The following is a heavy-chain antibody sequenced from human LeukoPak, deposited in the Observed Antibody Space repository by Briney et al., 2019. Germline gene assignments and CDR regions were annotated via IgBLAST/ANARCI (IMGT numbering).Heavy chain of an antibody. J-gene: IGHJ6*02. CDR1: AFTFSSYG. D-gene: IGHD5-18*01. CDR2: ISYDGSNK. V-gene: IGHV3-30*18. Sequence: GRSLRLACAPSAFTFSSYGTRCVRQPPSKWLEWVAFISYDGSNKYYADWAKGRFTISRDNSKNTVYLQMNSLRAEDTAVYYCEKEGRQLWSGRDGMDVWGQGTTVTVSS. CDR3: EKEGRQLWSGRDGMDV.